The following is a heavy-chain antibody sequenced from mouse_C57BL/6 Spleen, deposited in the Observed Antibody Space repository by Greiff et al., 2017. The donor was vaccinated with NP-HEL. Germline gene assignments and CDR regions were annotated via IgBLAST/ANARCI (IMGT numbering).Heavy chain of an antibody. V-gene: IGHV5-12*01. D-gene: IGHD1-3*01. CDR2: ISNGGGST. J-gene: IGHJ3*01. CDR3: ARPGGYSPTLPWFAY. CDR1: GFTFSDYY. Sequence: EVMLVESGGGLVQPGGSLKLSCAASGFTFSDYYMYWVRQTPEKRLEWVAYISNGGGSTYYPDTVKGRFTISRDNAKNTLYLQMSRLKSEDTAMYYCARPGGYSPTLPWFAYWGQGTLVTVSA.